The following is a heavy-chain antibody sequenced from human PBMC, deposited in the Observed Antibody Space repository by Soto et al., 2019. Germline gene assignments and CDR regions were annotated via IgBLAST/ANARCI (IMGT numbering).Heavy chain of an antibody. J-gene: IGHJ4*02. CDR2: VSSSGGSA. CDR3: AKAGDYSYFDY. CDR1: GFTFSSYA. V-gene: IGHV3-23*01. Sequence: SLRLSCAASGFTFSSYAMNWVRQAPGKGLEWVSAVSSSGGSAYYAYSVKGRFTISRDNSKNTLYLQMNSLRAEDTAVYYCAKAGDYSYFDYWGQGTLVTISS. D-gene: IGHD2-21*01.